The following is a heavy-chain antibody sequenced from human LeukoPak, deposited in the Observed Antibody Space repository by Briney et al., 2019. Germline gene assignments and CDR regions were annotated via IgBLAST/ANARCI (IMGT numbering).Heavy chain of an antibody. J-gene: IGHJ5*02. Sequence: SQTLSLTCALSGDSVTSNSAAWHWIRQSPSRGLEWLGRTYYRSRWYNDYAASVKSRITINPDTSKNEFFLQLNSVTPEDTAVYYCARDRGNLNWFDPWGQGTLVTVSS. CDR1: GDSVTSNSAA. V-gene: IGHV6-1*01. CDR3: ARDRGNLNWFDP. CDR2: TYYRSRWYN. D-gene: IGHD1-14*01.